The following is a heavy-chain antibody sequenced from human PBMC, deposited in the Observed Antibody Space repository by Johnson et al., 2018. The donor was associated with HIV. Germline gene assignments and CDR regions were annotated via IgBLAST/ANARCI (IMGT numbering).Heavy chain of an antibody. CDR1: GFTFSSYW. Sequence: QVQLVESGGGLVQPGGSLRLSCAASGFTFSSYWMHWVRQAPGKGLVWVAVIWYDGSNKFYADSVRGRFTISRDNSKNTLYLQMNSLRAEDTAVYYCARDEVAGAFDIWGQGTMVTVSS. V-gene: IGHV3-33*08. CDR2: IWYDGSNK. J-gene: IGHJ3*02. CDR3: ARDEVAGAFDI.